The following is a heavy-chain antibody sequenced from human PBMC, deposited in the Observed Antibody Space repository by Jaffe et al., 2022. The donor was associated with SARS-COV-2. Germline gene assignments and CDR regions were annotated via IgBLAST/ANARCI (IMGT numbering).Heavy chain of an antibody. J-gene: IGHJ4*02. CDR1: GFTFSNAW. CDR3: TTDNLLYSYGPY. V-gene: IGHV3-15*01. Sequence: EVQLVESGGGLVKPGGSLRLSCAASGFTFSNAWMSWVRQAPGKGLEWVGRIKSKTDGGTTDYAAPVKGRFTISRDDSKNTLYLQMNSLKTEDTAVYYCTTDNLLYSYGPYWGQGTLVTVSS. CDR2: IKSKTDGGTT. D-gene: IGHD5-18*01.